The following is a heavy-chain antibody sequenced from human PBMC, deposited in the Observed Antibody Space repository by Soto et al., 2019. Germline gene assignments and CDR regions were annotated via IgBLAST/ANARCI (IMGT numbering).Heavy chain of an antibody. Sequence: QVLLQESGPQLVKPSQPLSLTCTVSGGPVRDAYSYWTWIRQPHGKGLEWMGYLSYTWSTSYNPSLRNRATISGDESSNHLSLRLSSVTAADTAGYDCARVLDGCVCDILVLGTLVTVSS. D-gene: IGHD1-1*01. J-gene: IGHJ3*02. V-gene: IGHV4-30-4*01. CDR1: GGPVRDAYSY. CDR2: LSYTWST. CDR3: ARVLDGCVCDI.